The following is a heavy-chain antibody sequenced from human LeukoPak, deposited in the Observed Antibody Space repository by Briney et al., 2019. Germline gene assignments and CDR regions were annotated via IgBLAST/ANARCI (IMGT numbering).Heavy chain of an antibody. CDR3: VRTGDGGLKDGYFDL. CDR2: ISSRSSYT. CDR1: GGSMSNYY. D-gene: IGHD7-27*01. J-gene: IGHJ2*01. V-gene: IGHV3-11*03. Sequence: LSLTCTVSGGSMSNYYWSWIRQAPGKGLEWLSYISSRSSYTNDADSVKGRFTISRDNAKNSLFLQMTSLRADDTAVYYCVRTGDGGLKDGYFDLWGRGTLVTVSS.